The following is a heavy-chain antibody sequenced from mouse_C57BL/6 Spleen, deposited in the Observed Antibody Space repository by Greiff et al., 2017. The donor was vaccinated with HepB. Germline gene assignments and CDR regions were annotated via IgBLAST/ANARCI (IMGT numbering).Heavy chain of an antibody. V-gene: IGHV5-4*01. Sequence: EVQGVESGGGLVKPGGSLKLSCAASGFTFSSYAMSWVRQTPEKRLEWVATISDGGSYTYYPDNVKGRFTISRDNAKNNLYLQMSHLKSEDTAMYYCARADYYGSSPYWYFDVWGTGTTVTVSS. CDR1: GFTFSSYA. CDR2: ISDGGSYT. D-gene: IGHD1-1*01. CDR3: ARADYYGSSPYWYFDV. J-gene: IGHJ1*03.